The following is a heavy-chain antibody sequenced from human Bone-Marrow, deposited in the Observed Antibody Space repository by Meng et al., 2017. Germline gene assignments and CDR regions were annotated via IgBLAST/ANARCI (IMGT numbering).Heavy chain of an antibody. V-gene: IGHV4-34*01. Sequence: SETLSLTCAAYGGSFSGYYWSWSRQPPGKGLEWIGEINNSGSTNYNSSLKSRVTISVDTSKNQFSLKLSSVTAADTAVYSCARDRFLVVPAANFGMDVWGQGTTVTVSS. CDR2: INNSGST. J-gene: IGHJ6*02. D-gene: IGHD2-2*01. CDR3: ARDRFLVVPAANFGMDV. CDR1: GGSFSGYY.